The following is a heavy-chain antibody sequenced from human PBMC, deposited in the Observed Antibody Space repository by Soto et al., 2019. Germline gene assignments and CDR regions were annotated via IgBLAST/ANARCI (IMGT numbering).Heavy chain of an antibody. D-gene: IGHD6-19*01. Sequence: GSLRLSCVISGFASSMTWVRQAPGKGLEWVSGIGLTGGDTYYADSVRGRFTVSRDNSKSTLFLQMNNLRAEDTAVYYCANIIVGQWLVPGGYWGQGTLVTVSS. V-gene: IGHV3-23*01. CDR3: ANIIVGQWLVPGGY. CDR2: IGLTGGDT. J-gene: IGHJ4*02. CDR1: GFASS.